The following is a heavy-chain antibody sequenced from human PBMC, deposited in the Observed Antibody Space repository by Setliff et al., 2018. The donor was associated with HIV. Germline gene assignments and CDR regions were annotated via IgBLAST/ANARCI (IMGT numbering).Heavy chain of an antibody. D-gene: IGHD3-22*01. Sequence: SVKVSCKASGGTFRSHEISWVRQAPGKGLEWMGGIVPILNTGNYAPKFQGRVTITADESTTTAYMELSSLRSEDTAVYYCARIPNHSSGFDYWGQGTPVTVSS. CDR3: ARIPNHSSGFDY. CDR1: GGTFRSHE. J-gene: IGHJ4*02. CDR2: IVPILNTG. V-gene: IGHV1-69*13.